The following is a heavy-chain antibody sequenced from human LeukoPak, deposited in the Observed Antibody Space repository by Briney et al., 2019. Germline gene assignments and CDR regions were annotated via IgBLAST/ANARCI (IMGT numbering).Heavy chain of an antibody. CDR2: IYWDDDK. J-gene: IGHJ4*02. D-gene: IGHD3-22*01. CDR1: GFSLSTSGVG. V-gene: IGHV2-5*02. Sequence: SGPTLVKPTQTLTLTCTFSGFSLSTSGVGVGWIRQPPGKALEWLALIYWDDDKRYSPSLKSRLTITKDTSKDQVVLTMTNMDPVDTATYYCAHSPEPHDSSGYYSDYWGQGTLVTVSS. CDR3: AHSPEPHDSSGYYSDY.